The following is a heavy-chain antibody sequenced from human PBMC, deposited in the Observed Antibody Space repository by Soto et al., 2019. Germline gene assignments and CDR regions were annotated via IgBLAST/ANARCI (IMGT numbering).Heavy chain of an antibody. CDR1: GYSFTSYW. J-gene: IGHJ3*02. CDR3: ARPTDGPEGLDAFDI. Sequence: PGESLKISCKGSGYSFTSYWIGWVRQMPGKGLEWMGIIYPGDSDTRYSPSFQGQVTISADKSISTAYLQWSSLKASDTAMYYCARPTDGPEGLDAFDIWRHGTMGTVSS. CDR2: IYPGDSDT. V-gene: IGHV5-51*01.